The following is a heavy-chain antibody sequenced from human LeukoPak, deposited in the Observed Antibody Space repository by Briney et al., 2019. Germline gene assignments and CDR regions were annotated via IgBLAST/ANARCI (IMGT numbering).Heavy chain of an antibody. CDR1: GFTFTSYV. CDR3: VRRTASDF. D-gene: IGHD2-21*02. J-gene: IGHJ4*02. CDR2: VGGGGDYT. V-gene: IGHV3-23*01. Sequence: GGSLRLSCAAPGFTFTSYVMSWVRQAPGKGLEWVASVGGGGDYTYYSDSVKGRFTISRDNSENTVYLQMKSLRAEDTAVYYCVRRTASDFWGQGALVTVSS.